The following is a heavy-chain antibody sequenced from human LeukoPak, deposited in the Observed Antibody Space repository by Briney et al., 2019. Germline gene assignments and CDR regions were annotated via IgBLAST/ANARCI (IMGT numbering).Heavy chain of an antibody. CDR2: VYTSGST. V-gene: IGHV4-4*07. CDR3: AGGGVTFEY. CDR1: GGSIRGYY. J-gene: IGHJ4*02. D-gene: IGHD2-21*02. Sequence: PETLSPTRTVSGGSIRGYYWSWIRQPAGKGLEWIGRVYTSGSTNYNPSLKSRVTMSVDTSKNQFALKLSSATAADPAVLCGAGGGVTFEYWGQGTLFAVSS.